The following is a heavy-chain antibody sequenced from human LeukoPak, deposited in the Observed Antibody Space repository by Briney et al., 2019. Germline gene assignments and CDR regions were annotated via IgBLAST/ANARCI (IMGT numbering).Heavy chain of an antibody. CDR1: GFTFSSYY. Sequence: HPGGSLRLSCAASGFTFSSYYMTWVRQAPGKGLGWVANINRDGSGKYYVDSVKGRFTISRDNAKNSLSLQMDSLRTEDTAVYYCARWARDNSGWYIDYWGQGTLVAVSS. CDR3: ARWARDNSGWYIDY. J-gene: IGHJ4*02. D-gene: IGHD3-22*01. CDR2: INRDGSGK. V-gene: IGHV3-7*01.